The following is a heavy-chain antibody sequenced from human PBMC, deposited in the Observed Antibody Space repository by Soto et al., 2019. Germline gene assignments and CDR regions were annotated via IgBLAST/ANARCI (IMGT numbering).Heavy chain of an antibody. CDR3: AQAPRLGYDFWSGYSSEYYYYGMDA. V-gene: IGHV3-23*01. Sequence: GGSLRLSCAASGFTFSSYAMSWVRQAPGKGLEWVSAISGSGGSTYYADSVKGRFTISRDNSKNTLYLQMNSLRAEDTAVYYCAQAPRLGYDFWSGYSSEYYYYGMDAWGQGTTATVSS. J-gene: IGHJ6*02. CDR2: ISGSGGST. D-gene: IGHD3-3*01. CDR1: GFTFSSYA.